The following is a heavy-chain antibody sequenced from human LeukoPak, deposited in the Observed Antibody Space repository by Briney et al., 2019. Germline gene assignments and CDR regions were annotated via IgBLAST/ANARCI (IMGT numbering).Heavy chain of an antibody. CDR1: GFMFSSYG. J-gene: IGHJ4*02. D-gene: IGHD1-1*01. CDR2: ISYDGNNK. CDR3: AKKLAKAGNGTSKGPQDDY. Sequence: PGGSLRLSCAASGFMFSSYGMHWVRQAPGKGLEWMAGISYDGNNKKYADAVKGRFTISRDNSKNTLYLQMNSLSAEDTAVYYCAKKLAKAGNGTSKGPQDDYWGQGTLVTVSS. V-gene: IGHV3-30*18.